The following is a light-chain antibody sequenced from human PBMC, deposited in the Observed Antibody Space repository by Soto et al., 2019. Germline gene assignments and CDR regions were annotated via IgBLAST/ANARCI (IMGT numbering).Light chain of an antibody. Sequence: QSVLTQPASVSGSPGQSITISCTGTSSDVGGYNYVSWYQHHPGKAPKLMIYEVSNRPSGVSNRFSGSKSGNTASLTISGLQAEDEADYYCASYTSSSPVLFGGGTQLTVL. V-gene: IGLV2-14*01. CDR2: EVS. J-gene: IGLJ2*01. CDR1: SSDVGGYNY. CDR3: ASYTSSSPVL.